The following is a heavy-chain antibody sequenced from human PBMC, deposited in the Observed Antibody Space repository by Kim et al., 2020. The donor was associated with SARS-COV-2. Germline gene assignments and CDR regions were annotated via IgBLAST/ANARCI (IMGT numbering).Heavy chain of an antibody. CDR2: INWNGGST. V-gene: IGHV3-20*04. CDR1: GFTFDDYG. CDR3: ARAGTYYYDSSGYYYFDY. D-gene: IGHD3-22*01. J-gene: IGHJ4*02. Sequence: GGSLRLSCAASGFTFDDYGMSWVRQAPGKGLEWVSGINWNGGSTGYADSVKGRFTISRDNAKNSLYLQMNSLRAEDTALYYCARAGTYYYDSSGYYYFDYWGKGTLVTVSS.